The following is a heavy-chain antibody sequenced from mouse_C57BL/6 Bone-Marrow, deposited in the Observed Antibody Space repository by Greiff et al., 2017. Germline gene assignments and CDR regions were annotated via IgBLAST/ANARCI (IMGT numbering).Heavy chain of an antibody. V-gene: IGHV1-82*01. CDR1: GYAFSSSW. Sequence: QVQLQQSGPELVKPGASVKISCKASGYAFSSSWMNWVKQRPGKGLEWIGRIYPGDGDTNYNGKFKGKATLTADKSSSTAYMQLSSLTSEDSAVYFCARDPYYSSSYGWYFDVWGTGTTVTVSS. D-gene: IGHD1-1*01. CDR2: IYPGDGDT. CDR3: ARDPYYSSSYGWYFDV. J-gene: IGHJ1*03.